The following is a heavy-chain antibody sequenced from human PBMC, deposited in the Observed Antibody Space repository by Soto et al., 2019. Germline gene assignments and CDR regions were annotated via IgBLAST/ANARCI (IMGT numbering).Heavy chain of an antibody. V-gene: IGHV3-30-3*01. D-gene: IGHD3-3*01. CDR1: GFTFSSYA. J-gene: IGHJ4*02. Sequence: GGSLRLSCAASGFTFSSYAMHWVRQAPGRGLEWVAVISYDGSNKYYADSVKGRFTISRDNSKNTLYLQMNSLRAEDTAVYYCAREKTYYDFWSGFDYWGQGTPVTVSS. CDR3: AREKTYYDFWSGFDY. CDR2: ISYDGSNK.